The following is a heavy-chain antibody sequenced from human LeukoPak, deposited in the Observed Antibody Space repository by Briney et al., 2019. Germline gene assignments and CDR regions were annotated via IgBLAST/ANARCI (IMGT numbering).Heavy chain of an antibody. CDR3: ASIAARPPTYYYYMDV. CDR1: GGSISSYY. J-gene: IGHJ6*03. V-gene: IGHV4-59*01. Sequence: PSETLSLTCTVSGGSISSYYWSWIRQPPGKGLECIGYIYYSGSTNYNPSLKSRVTISVDTSKNQFSLKLSSVTAADTAVYYCASIAARPPTYYYYMDVWGKRTTVTVSS. CDR2: IYYSGST. D-gene: IGHD6-6*01.